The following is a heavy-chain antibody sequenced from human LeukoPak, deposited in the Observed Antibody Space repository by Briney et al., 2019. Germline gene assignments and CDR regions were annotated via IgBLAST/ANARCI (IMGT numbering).Heavy chain of an antibody. D-gene: IGHD2-2*01. CDR3: AKGGEACSSTSCYGHFDY. CDR1: GFTFSGYS. J-gene: IGHJ4*02. Sequence: GGSLRLSCAASGFTFSGYSMNWVRQAPGKGLEWVSSISSSGDYIIDADSVKGRFTISRVNARNSLYLQMNSLRVEDTAVYFCAKGGEACSSTSCYGHFDYWGQGTLVTVSS. CDR2: ISSSGDYI. V-gene: IGHV3-21*01.